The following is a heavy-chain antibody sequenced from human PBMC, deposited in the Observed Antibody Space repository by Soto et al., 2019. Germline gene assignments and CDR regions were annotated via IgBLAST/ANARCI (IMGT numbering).Heavy chain of an antibody. CDR3: PRLSGDHSAFFSYGMDA. CDR1: GFTFSSYW. J-gene: IGHJ6*02. CDR2: INSDGSST. D-gene: IGHD2-21*01. Sequence: GGSLRLSCAASGFTFSSYWMHWVRQAPGKGLVWVSRINSDGSSTSYADSVKGRFTISRDSAKNTLYLQMNSLRADDTAVYYCPRLSGDHSAFFSYGMDAWGQGPPVTVSS. V-gene: IGHV3-74*01.